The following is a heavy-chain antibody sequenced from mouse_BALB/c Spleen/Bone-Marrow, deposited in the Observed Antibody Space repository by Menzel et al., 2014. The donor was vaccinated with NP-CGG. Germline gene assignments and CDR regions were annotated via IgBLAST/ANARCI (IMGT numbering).Heavy chain of an antibody. CDR2: INPSNGGT. CDR3: TRSTMITYFDY. J-gene: IGHJ2*01. D-gene: IGHD2-4*01. V-gene: IGHV1S81*02. CDR1: GYTFTSYY. Sequence: QVQLQQSGAEQVKPGASVKLSCKASGYTFTSYYMYWVKQRPGQGLEWIGEINPSNGGTNFNEKFKSKATLTVDKSSSTAYMQLSSLTSEDSAVYYCTRSTMITYFDYWGQGATLTVSS.